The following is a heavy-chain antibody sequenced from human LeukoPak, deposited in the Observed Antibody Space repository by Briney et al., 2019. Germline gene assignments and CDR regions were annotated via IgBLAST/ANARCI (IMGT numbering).Heavy chain of an antibody. J-gene: IGHJ5*02. CDR3: ARHPTGYPNWFDP. CDR1: GGSISSSPYN. Sequence: SETLSLTCTVSGGSISSSPYNWGWIRQPPGKGLEWIGTVSYSGSTYYKPSLKSRVTMSVDTSQNQCSLKLSSVTAADTAIYYCARHPTGYPNWFDPWGQGALVTASS. D-gene: IGHD3-9*01. CDR2: VSYSGST. V-gene: IGHV4-39*01.